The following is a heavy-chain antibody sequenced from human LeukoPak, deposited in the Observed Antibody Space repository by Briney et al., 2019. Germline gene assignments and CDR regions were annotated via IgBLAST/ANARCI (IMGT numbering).Heavy chain of an antibody. V-gene: IGHV3-48*03. CDR1: GFTFSSYE. J-gene: IGHJ4*02. D-gene: IGHD3-10*01. CDR2: ISSSDSTI. CDR3: ARDYFGAGILDY. Sequence: GGSLRLSCVASGFTFSSYEMNWVRQAPGKGLEWVSYISSSDSTIYYGDSVKGRFTISRDNAKNSLYLQMNSLRAEDTAVYYCARDYFGAGILDYWGQGTLVSVSS.